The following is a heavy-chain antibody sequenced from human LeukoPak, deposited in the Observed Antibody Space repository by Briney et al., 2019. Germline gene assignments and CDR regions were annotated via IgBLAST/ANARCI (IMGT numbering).Heavy chain of an antibody. D-gene: IGHD2-15*01. CDR1: GFTFSSYW. CDR2: IKQDGSEK. Sequence: PGGYLRLSCAASGFTFSSYWMSWVRQAPGKGLEWVANIKQDGSEKYYVDSVKGRFTISRDNAKNSLYLRMNSLRAEDTAVYYCARVPNVVHCDYWGQGTMVTVSS. J-gene: IGHJ4*02. CDR3: ARVPNVVHCDY. V-gene: IGHV3-7*01.